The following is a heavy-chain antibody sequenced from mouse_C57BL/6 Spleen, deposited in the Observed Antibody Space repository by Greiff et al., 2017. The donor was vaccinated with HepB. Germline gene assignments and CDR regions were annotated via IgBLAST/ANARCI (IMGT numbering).Heavy chain of an antibody. CDR1: GFNIKDYY. V-gene: IGHV14-2*01. D-gene: IGHD1-1*01. CDR2: IDPEYGET. J-gene: IGHJ2*01. CDR3: ARRTTVVATGDY. Sequence: EVQLQQSGAELVKPGASVKLSCTASGFNIKDYYMHWVKQRTEQGLEWIGRIDPEYGETKYAPKFQGKATITADTSSNTAYLQLSSLTSEDTAVYYCARRTTVVATGDYWGQGTTLTVSS.